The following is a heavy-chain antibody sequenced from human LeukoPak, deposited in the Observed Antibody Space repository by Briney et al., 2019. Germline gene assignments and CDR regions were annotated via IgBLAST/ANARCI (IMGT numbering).Heavy chain of an antibody. CDR2: IIPIFGTA. V-gene: IGHV1-69*05. CDR1: GRTFSSYA. D-gene: IGHD3-22*01. J-gene: IGHJ6*03. CDR3: ARANRVRYYYDSSGTDYYMDV. Sequence: SSVKVSCKASGRTFSSYAISWVPQAPGQGLEWMGGIIPIFGTANYAQKFQGRGTVTTYESTSTASMELSRLRSEDTAVYYCARANRVRYYYDSSGTDYYMDVWGKGTTVTVSS.